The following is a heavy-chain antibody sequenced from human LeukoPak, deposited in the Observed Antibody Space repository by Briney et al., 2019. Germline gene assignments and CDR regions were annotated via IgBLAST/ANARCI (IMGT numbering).Heavy chain of an antibody. Sequence: PSETLSLTCTVSGGSISSSSYYWGWIRQPPGKGLEWIGSIYYSGSTYYNPSLKSRVTISVDTSKNQFSLKLSSVTAADTAVYYCARSGGYGPIAYWGQGTLVTVSS. CDR3: ARSGGYGPIAY. CDR2: IYYSGST. D-gene: IGHD5-18*01. V-gene: IGHV4-39*01. CDR1: GGSISSSSYY. J-gene: IGHJ4*02.